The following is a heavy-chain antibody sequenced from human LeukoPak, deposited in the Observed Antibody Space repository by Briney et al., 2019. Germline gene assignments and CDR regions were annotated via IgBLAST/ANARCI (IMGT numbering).Heavy chain of an antibody. Sequence: SETLSLTCTVSGGSISSSSYYWGWIRQPPGKGLEWIGSIYYSGSTYYNPSLKSRVTTSVDTSKNQFSLKLSSVTAADTAVYYCARGETYYYDSSGYYLGAFDIWGQGTMVTVSS. CDR3: ARGETYYYDSSGYYLGAFDI. D-gene: IGHD3-22*01. J-gene: IGHJ3*02. CDR1: GGSISSSSYY. V-gene: IGHV4-39*01. CDR2: IYYSGST.